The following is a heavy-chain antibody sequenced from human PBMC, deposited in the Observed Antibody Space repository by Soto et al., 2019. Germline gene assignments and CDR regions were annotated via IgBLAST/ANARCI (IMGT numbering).Heavy chain of an antibody. CDR2: IIPIFGTA. V-gene: IGHV1-69*01. CDR1: AGTLSSYV. CDR3: ARDNYYGSGSYKFDP. Sequence: SGKISCRASAGTLSSYVLVGVRQANGQGLEWMGGIIPIFGTANYAQKFQGRVTITADESTSTAYMELSSLRSEDTAVYYCARDNYYGSGSYKFDPWGQGTLVTVSS. J-gene: IGHJ5*02. D-gene: IGHD3-10*01.